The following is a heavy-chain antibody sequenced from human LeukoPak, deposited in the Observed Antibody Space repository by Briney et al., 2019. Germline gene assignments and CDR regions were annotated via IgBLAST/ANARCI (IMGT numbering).Heavy chain of an antibody. V-gene: IGHV5-51*01. CDR2: IYPGDSDT. CDR3: ARVGGSSGWYNWFDP. J-gene: IGHJ5*02. Sequence: GESLKISCKGSGYSFTSYWIGWVRQMPGKGLEWMGIIYPGDSDTRNSPSFQGQVTISADKSISTAYLQWSSLKASDTAMYYCARVGGSSGWYNWFDPWGQGTLVTVSS. CDR1: GYSFTSYW. D-gene: IGHD6-19*01.